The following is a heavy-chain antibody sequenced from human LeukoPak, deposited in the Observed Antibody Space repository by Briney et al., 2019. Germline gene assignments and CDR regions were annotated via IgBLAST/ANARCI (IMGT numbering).Heavy chain of an antibody. V-gene: IGHV1-69*06. D-gene: IGHD1-26*01. CDR1: GGTFRRYA. Sequence: SVKVSCTASGGTFRRYAMSWVGQAPGQGREWMGGIATIIGTANYAQKFQGRVTITADRSTSTAYMELSSVRAEDTAVYYCARREYYYYGMDVWGKGTAVTVSS. J-gene: IGHJ6*04. CDR3: ARREYYYYGMDV. CDR2: IATIIGTA.